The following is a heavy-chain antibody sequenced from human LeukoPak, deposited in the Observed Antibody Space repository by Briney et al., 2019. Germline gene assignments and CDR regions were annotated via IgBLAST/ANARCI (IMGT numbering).Heavy chain of an antibody. CDR2: IYYSGST. D-gene: IGHD6-13*01. V-gene: IGHV4-59*12. CDR3: ARSGVIAAAGYYFDY. J-gene: IGHJ4*02. CDR1: GGSISSYY. Sequence: SETLSLTCTVSGGSISSYYWSWIRQPPGKGLEWIGYIYYSGSTYYNPSLKSRVTISVDTSKNQFSLKLSSVTAADTAVYYCARSGVIAAAGYYFDYWGQGTLVTVSS.